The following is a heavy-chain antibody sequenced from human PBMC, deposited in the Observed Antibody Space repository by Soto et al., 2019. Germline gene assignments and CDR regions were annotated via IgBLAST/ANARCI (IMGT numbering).Heavy chain of an antibody. Sequence: QVQLQESGPGLVKPSETLSLTCTVSGGSISSYYWSWIRQPPGKGLEWIGYIYYSGSTNYNPSLKSRVTLSVDTSKNQFSLKLSSVTAADTAVYYCARETDYYYYGMDVWGQGTTVTVSS. J-gene: IGHJ6*02. CDR3: ARETDYYYYGMDV. CDR1: GGSISSYY. V-gene: IGHV4-59*12. CDR2: IYYSGST.